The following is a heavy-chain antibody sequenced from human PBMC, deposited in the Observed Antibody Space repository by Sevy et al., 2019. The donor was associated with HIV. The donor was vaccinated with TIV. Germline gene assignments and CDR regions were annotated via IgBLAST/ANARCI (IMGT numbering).Heavy chain of an antibody. Sequence: ASVKVSCKASGYTFTSYDINWVRQATGQGLEWMGWMNPNSGNTGYAQKFQGRVTMTRNTSISTAYMELNSLRSEDTAIYSCARGPDRYGYAFDYWGQGTLVTVSS. CDR2: MNPNSGNT. V-gene: IGHV1-8*01. J-gene: IGHJ4*02. CDR3: ARGPDRYGYAFDY. D-gene: IGHD5-18*01. CDR1: GYTFTSYD.